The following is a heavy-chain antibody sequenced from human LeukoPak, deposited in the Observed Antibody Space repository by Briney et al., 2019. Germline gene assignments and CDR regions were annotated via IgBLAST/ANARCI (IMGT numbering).Heavy chain of an antibody. CDR3: ARGRGYCSGGSCSRPPSYYYYYMDV. CDR2: IYHSGST. J-gene: IGHJ6*03. D-gene: IGHD2-15*01. CDR1: GYSISSGYY. V-gene: IGHV4-38-2*01. Sequence: SETLSLTCAVSGYSISSGYYWGWIRQPPGKGLEWIGIIYHSGSTNYNPSLKSRVTISVDTSKNQFSLKLSSVTAADTAVYYCARGRGYCSGGSCSRPPSYYYYYMDVWGKGTTVTVSS.